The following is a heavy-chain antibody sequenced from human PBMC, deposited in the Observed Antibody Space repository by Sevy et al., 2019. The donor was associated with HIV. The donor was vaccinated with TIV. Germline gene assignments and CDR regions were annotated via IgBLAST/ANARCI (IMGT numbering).Heavy chain of an antibody. Sequence: SETLSLTCTVSGGSISSSSYYWGWIRQPPGKGLEWIGSIYYSGSTYYNPSLKSRVTISVDTSKNQCSLKLSSVTAADTAVYYCARPHYYDTPKGTYYFDYWGQGTLVTVSS. CDR3: ARPHYYDTPKGTYYFDY. D-gene: IGHD3-22*01. CDR2: IYYSGST. J-gene: IGHJ4*02. CDR1: GGSISSSSYY. V-gene: IGHV4-39*01.